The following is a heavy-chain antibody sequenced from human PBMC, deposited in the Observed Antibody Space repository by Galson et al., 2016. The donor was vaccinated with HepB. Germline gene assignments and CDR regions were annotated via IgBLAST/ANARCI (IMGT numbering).Heavy chain of an antibody. V-gene: IGHV5-10-1*04. D-gene: IGHD3-16*02. Sequence: QSGAEVKKPGKSLRISCQGSGYSFTTYWISWVRQMPGKGLEWMGKVDPSDSDTKYNPSFQGRVAILDDKSISTVYLQWSSLKASDTAMYYCARRSFDYDYGWGTYREDDAFDIWGQGTMVTVSS. CDR3: ARRSFDYDYGWGTYREDDAFDI. J-gene: IGHJ3*02. CDR1: GYSFTTYW. CDR2: VDPSDSDT.